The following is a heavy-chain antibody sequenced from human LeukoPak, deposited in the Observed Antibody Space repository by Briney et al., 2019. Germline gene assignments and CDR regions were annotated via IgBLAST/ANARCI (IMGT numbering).Heavy chain of an antibody. J-gene: IGHJ3*02. D-gene: IGHD3-3*01. CDR1: GGSISSGSYY. V-gene: IGHV4-61*02. Sequence: KPSETLSLTCAVSGGSISSGSYYWSWIRQPAGKGLEWIGRIYTSGSTNYNPSLKSRVTISVDTSKNQFSLKLSSVTAADTAVYYCARHALANFWSGSAAFDIWGQGTMVTVSS. CDR3: ARHALANFWSGSAAFDI. CDR2: IYTSGST.